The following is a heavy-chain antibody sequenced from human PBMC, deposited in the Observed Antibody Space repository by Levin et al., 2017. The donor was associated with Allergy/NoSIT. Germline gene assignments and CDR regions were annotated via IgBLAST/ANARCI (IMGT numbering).Heavy chain of an antibody. D-gene: IGHD6-19*01. CDR2: LSGSGTNT. J-gene: IGHJ4*02. CDR3: AKDGGGWFTSGWYYFDT. Sequence: SGGSLRLSCAASGFIFNNYALSWVRQPPGKGLEWVSSLSGSGTNTYYADSVKGRFTISRDNTENTLYLQMNSLRVDDTAVYYCAKDGGGWFTSGWYYFDTWGKGALVTVAS. V-gene: IGHV3-23*01. CDR1: GFIFNNYA.